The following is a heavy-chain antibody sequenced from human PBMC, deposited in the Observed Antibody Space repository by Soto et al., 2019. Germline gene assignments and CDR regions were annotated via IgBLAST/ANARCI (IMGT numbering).Heavy chain of an antibody. CDR2: INPNSGGT. Sequence: GASVKVSCKASGYTFTGYYMHWVRQAPGQGLEWMGWINPNSGGTNYAQKFQGWVTMTRDTSISTAYMELSRLRSDDTAVYYCARLISSRYSYGSASDAFDIWGQGTMVTVSS. CDR3: ARLISSRYSYGSASDAFDI. D-gene: IGHD5-18*01. J-gene: IGHJ3*02. CDR1: GYTFTGYY. V-gene: IGHV1-2*04.